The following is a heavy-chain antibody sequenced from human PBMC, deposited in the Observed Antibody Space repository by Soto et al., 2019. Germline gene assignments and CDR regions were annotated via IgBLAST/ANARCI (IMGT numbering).Heavy chain of an antibody. J-gene: IGHJ5*02. CDR3: AHRLRDILTGTYGWFDP. V-gene: IGHV2-5*02. CDR2: IYWDDDK. Sequence: QITLKESGPPLVKPTQTLTLTCTFSGFSLSTSGVGVGWIRQPPGKALEWLAVIYWDDDKYYSASLKRRLTITKDTSKNQVVLTMTNMDPVDTATYYCAHRLRDILTGTYGWFDPWGQGTLVIVSS. CDR1: GFSLSTSGVG. D-gene: IGHD3-9*01.